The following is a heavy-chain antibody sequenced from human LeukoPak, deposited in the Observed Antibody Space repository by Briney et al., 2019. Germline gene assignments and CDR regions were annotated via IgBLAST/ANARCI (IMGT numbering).Heavy chain of an antibody. CDR1: GFTFSTYW. CDR2: INPDGTTT. V-gene: IGHV3-74*01. D-gene: IGHD6-19*01. Sequence: GGSLRLSCAASGFTFSTYWMHWVRQAPGEGLVWVSRINPDGTTTSYADSVKGRFTISRDNAKDTVYLQMNSLRAEDTAVYYCARVSIGWYSFDYWGQGTLVTVSS. CDR3: ARVSIGWYSFDY. J-gene: IGHJ4*02.